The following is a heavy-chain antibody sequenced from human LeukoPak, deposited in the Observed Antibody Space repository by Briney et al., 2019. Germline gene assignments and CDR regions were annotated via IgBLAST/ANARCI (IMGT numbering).Heavy chain of an antibody. CDR2: IYHTGNT. CDR1: GYSISSDYY. D-gene: IGHD3-22*01. CDR3: ARVDYSDSSTYPGNWYFDL. V-gene: IGHV4-38-2*01. J-gene: IGHJ2*01. Sequence: SETLSLTCAVSGYSISSDYYWGCIRQPPGKGLEWIGSIYHTGNTYYRPSLKSRITVSVDTSKNQFSLKLRSVTAADTAVYHCARVDYSDSSTYPGNWYFDLWGRGTLVTVSS.